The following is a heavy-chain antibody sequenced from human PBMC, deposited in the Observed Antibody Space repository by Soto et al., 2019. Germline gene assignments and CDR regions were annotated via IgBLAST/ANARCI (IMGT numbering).Heavy chain of an antibody. CDR1: GFTFSSYA. CDR3: AKFWGIVGATRDAFDI. CDR2: ISGSGGST. V-gene: IGHV3-23*01. J-gene: IGHJ3*02. Sequence: GGSLRLSCAASGFTFSSYAMSWVRQAPGKGLEWVSAISGSGGSTYYADSVKGRFTISRDNSKNTLYLQMNSLRAEDTAVYYCAKFWGIVGATRDAFDIWGQGTMVIVSS. D-gene: IGHD1-26*01.